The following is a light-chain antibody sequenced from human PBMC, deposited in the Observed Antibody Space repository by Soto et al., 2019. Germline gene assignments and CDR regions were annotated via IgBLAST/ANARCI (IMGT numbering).Light chain of an antibody. V-gene: IGLV8-61*01. CDR1: SGSVSTSYY. CDR2: STN. Sequence: QTVVTQEPSCSVSPGGTVTLTCGLSSGSVSTSYYPSWYQQTPGQAPRTLIYSTNTRSSGVPDRFSGSILRNKAALTITGAQADDESDYYCVLYMGSGFYVFGTGTKVTV. CDR3: VLYMGSGFYV. J-gene: IGLJ1*01.